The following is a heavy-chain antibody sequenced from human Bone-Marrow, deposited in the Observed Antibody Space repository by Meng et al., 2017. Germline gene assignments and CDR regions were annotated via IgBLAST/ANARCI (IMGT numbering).Heavy chain of an antibody. D-gene: IGHD4-17*01. Sequence: GESLKISCVASGFTFSSCGMAWVRQAPGKGLEWVSTINNDGVNRHYADSVKGRFIISRDNSKDTFYLQMNSLRAEDTAVYYCANDAGCTTGTMFDRWGQGTLVTVSS. CDR1: GFTFSSCG. V-gene: IGHV3-23*05. CDR3: ANDAGCTTGTMFDR. CDR2: INNDGVNR. J-gene: IGHJ5*02.